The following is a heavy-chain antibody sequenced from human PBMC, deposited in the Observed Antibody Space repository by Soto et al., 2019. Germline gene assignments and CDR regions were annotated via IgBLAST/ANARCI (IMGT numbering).Heavy chain of an antibody. CDR2: VSAYNGNT. CDR1: GYTFTSYG. J-gene: IGHJ4*02. Sequence: ASVKVSCKASGYTFTSYGISWVRQAPGQGLGWMGWVSAYNGNTNYAQKLQGRVTMTTDTSTSTAYMELRSLRSDDTAVYYCARGGTYYYDSSRYYWIWGQGTLVTVSS. D-gene: IGHD3-22*01. CDR3: ARGGTYYYDSSRYYWI. V-gene: IGHV1-18*01.